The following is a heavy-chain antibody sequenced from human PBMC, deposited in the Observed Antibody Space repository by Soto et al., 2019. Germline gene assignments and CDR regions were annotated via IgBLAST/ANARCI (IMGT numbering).Heavy chain of an antibody. CDR3: ARAPPYYDILTGYLQPSWELGMDV. J-gene: IGHJ6*02. D-gene: IGHD3-9*01. CDR2: INPNSGGT. V-gene: IGHV1-2*04. CDR1: GYTFTSYG. Sequence: ASVKVSCKASGYTFTSYGISWVRQAPGQGLEWMGWINPNSGGTNYAQKFQGWVTMTRDTSISTAYMELSRLRSDDTAVYYCARAPPYYDILTGYLQPSWELGMDVWGQGTTVTVSS.